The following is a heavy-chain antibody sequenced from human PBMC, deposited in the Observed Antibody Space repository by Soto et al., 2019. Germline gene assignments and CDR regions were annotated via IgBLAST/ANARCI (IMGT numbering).Heavy chain of an antibody. Sequence: QVQLQQSGPGLVKPSQTLSLTCAISGDSVSSNSVAWNWIRQSPSRGLEWLGRTYYRSKWYNDYGVTVKGRITINPDTSKIQFALQLNSVSPEDTAVYYCARGRFNAFGIWGQGTMVTVSS. CDR3: ARGRFNAFGI. J-gene: IGHJ3*02. CDR2: TYYRSKWYN. D-gene: IGHD3-3*01. CDR1: GDSVSSNSVA. V-gene: IGHV6-1*01.